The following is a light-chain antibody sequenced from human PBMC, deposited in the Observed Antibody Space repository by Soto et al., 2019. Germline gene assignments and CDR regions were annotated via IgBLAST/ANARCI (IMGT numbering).Light chain of an antibody. CDR3: QQYNNWPPLT. CDR2: GAS. Sequence: EIVMTQSPATLSVSPGERATLSCRASQSVRSNLAWYQQKPGQAPRLLIYGASTRATGIPARFSGSGSGTELTLTISSLQSEDFAVYYCQQYNNWPPLTFGGGTKVDIK. V-gene: IGKV3-15*01. CDR1: QSVRSN. J-gene: IGKJ4*01.